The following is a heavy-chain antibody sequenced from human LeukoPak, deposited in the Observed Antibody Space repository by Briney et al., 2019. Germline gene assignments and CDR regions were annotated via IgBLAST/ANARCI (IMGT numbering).Heavy chain of an antibody. CDR1: GFTFSSYA. Sequence: PGGSLRLSCAASGFTFSSYAMSWVRQAPGKGLEWVSAISGSGCSTYYADSVKGRFTISRDNSKNTLYLQMNSLRAEDTAVYYCAKQGWAPVYFDYWGQGTLVTVSS. D-gene: IGHD5-24*01. CDR3: AKQGWAPVYFDY. CDR2: ISGSGCST. V-gene: IGHV3-23*01. J-gene: IGHJ4*02.